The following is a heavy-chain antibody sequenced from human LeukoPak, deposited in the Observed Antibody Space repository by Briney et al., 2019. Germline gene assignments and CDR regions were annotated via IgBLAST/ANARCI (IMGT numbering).Heavy chain of an antibody. CDR3: ARGGVPYYYYYMDV. CDR1: GFTFSSHG. V-gene: IGHV3-23*01. D-gene: IGHD3-16*01. J-gene: IGHJ6*03. CDR2: ISPSGGVT. Sequence: GGSLRLSCAASGFTFSSHGMNWVRQAPGKGLEWVSGISPSGGVTYYTDSVKGRFTISRDNSKNTVSLQMNSLRGDDTAVYYCARGGVPYYYYYMDVWGKGTTVTVSS.